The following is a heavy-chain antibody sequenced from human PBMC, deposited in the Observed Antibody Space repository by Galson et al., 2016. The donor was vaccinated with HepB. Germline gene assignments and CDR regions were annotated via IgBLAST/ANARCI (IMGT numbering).Heavy chain of an antibody. V-gene: IGHV3-23*01. J-gene: IGHJ5*02. CDR3: AKDRGWELLYWFDP. Sequence: AIRASGSITYYADSVKGRFTISRDDSQNTVYLQMNSLRAEDTAVYYCAKDRGWELLYWFDPWGQGTLVTVSS. D-gene: IGHD1-26*01. CDR2: IRASGSIT.